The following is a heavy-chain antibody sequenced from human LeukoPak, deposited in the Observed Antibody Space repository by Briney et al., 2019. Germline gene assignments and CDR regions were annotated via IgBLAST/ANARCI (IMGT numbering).Heavy chain of an antibody. Sequence: GGSLRLSCAASGFSITNYWMGWVRQAPGKGLVWVSLINPDGSRIGYADSVKGRFTISRDNAKNTLSLQMNSLRAEDTAVYYCVPADKQWGQGTLVTVSS. CDR1: GFSITNYW. J-gene: IGHJ4*02. V-gene: IGHV3-74*01. D-gene: IGHD6-13*01. CDR2: INPDGSRI. CDR3: VPADKQ.